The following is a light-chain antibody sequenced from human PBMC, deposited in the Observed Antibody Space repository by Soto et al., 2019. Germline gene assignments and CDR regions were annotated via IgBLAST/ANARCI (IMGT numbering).Light chain of an antibody. CDR2: NTN. V-gene: IGLV1-44*01. CDR1: SSNIGSNP. CDR3: AAWDDSLNGVV. J-gene: IGLJ2*01. Sequence: QLVLTQPPSASGTPGQRVTISCSGSSSNIGSNPVNWFQLLPGTAPKLLIYNTNQRPSGVPDRFSGSKSGTSASLAISGLQSEDEADYYCAAWDDSLNGVVFGGGTKLTVL.